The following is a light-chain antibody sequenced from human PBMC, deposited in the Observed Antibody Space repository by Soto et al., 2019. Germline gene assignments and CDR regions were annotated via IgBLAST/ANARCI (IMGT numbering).Light chain of an antibody. J-gene: IGLJ1*01. Sequence: QSVLTQPASVSGSPGQSITISCTGTSSDVGSYNLVSWYQQHPGKAPKLMIYEGSKRPSGVSNRLSGSKSGNTASLTISGLQAEDEADYYCCSYAGSPTFYVFGSGTKVTVL. V-gene: IGLV2-23*01. CDR3: CSYAGSPTFYV. CDR2: EGS. CDR1: SSDVGSYNL.